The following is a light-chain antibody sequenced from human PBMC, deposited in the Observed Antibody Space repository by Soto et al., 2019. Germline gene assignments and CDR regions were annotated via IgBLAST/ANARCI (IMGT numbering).Light chain of an antibody. CDR3: NSFTTSSTLL. V-gene: IGLV2-14*01. J-gene: IGLJ2*01. CDR2: EVT. CDR1: DSDIGAYNY. Sequence: QSALTQPASVSGFPGQSITISCTGTDSDIGAYNYVSWYQHHPGKAPTLLIHEVTNRPSGVSRRFSGSKSGNTASLTISGLRAEDEADYYCNSFTTSSTLLFGGGTKLTX.